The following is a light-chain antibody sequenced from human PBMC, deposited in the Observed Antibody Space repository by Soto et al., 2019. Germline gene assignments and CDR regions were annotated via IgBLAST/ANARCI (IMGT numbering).Light chain of an antibody. J-gene: IGKJ5*01. CDR2: DAS. V-gene: IGKV1-5*01. Sequence: DIQVTQSPSSLSASVGDRVTITCRTNQSISFWLNWYQQKPGKAPKLLIYDASSLESGAPSRFSGSGSGTEFTLTINNLQPDDFATYYCQQYNTYSITFGPGTRLEIK. CDR3: QQYNTYSIT. CDR1: QSISFW.